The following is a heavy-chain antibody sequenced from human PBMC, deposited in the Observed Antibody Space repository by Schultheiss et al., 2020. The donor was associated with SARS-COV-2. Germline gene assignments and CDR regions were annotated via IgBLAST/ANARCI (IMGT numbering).Heavy chain of an antibody. CDR1: GFTFGDYA. CDR3: AKVSRFYASGSPRYGMDV. Sequence: GGSLRLSCITSGFTFGDYAMSWFRQAPGKGLEWVAVIWYDGSNKYYADSVKGRFIISRDNSKNTLYLQMNTLRAEDTAVYYCAKVSRFYASGSPRYGMDVWGQGTTVTVSS. J-gene: IGHJ6*02. CDR2: IWYDGSNK. V-gene: IGHV3-33*06. D-gene: IGHD3-10*01.